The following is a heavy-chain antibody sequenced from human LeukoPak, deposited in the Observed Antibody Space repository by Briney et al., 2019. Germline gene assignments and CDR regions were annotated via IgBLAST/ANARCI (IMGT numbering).Heavy chain of an antibody. J-gene: IGHJ5*02. D-gene: IGHD5-12*01. Sequence: SETLSLTCTVSGGSISSYYWSWIRQPPGKGLEWIGYIYYSGSTNYNPSLKSRVTISVDTSKNQFSLKLSSVTAADTAVYYCARAVDIEGGNWFDPWGQGTLVTVSS. V-gene: IGHV4-59*08. CDR3: ARAVDIEGGNWFDP. CDR2: IYYSGST. CDR1: GGSISSYY.